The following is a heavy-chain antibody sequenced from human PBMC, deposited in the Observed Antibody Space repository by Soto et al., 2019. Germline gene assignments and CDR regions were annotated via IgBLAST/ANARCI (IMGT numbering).Heavy chain of an antibody. CDR3: ARELRYFDWFPRGAFDI. D-gene: IGHD3-9*01. V-gene: IGHV3-53*01. CDR1: GFTVSSNY. J-gene: IGHJ3*02. Sequence: GGSLRLSCAASGFTVSSNYMSWVRQAPGKGLEWVSVIYSSGSTYYADSVKGRFTISRDNSKNTLYLQMNSLRAEDTAVYYCARELRYFDWFPRGAFDIWGQGTMVTVS. CDR2: IYSSGST.